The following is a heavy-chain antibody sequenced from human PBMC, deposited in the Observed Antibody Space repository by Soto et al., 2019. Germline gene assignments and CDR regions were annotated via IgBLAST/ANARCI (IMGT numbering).Heavy chain of an antibody. J-gene: IGHJ4*02. Sequence: EVQLLESGGGLVQPGGSLRLSCAASGFTFSSYAMSWVRQAPGKGLEWVSAISGSGGSTYYADSVKGQFTISRDNSKNTLYMQMNSLIGEDTAVYYCAKGGRGGSGWYVDYWGQGTLVTVSS. CDR1: GFTFSSYA. D-gene: IGHD6-19*01. CDR3: AKGGRGGSGWYVDY. CDR2: ISGSGGST. V-gene: IGHV3-23*01.